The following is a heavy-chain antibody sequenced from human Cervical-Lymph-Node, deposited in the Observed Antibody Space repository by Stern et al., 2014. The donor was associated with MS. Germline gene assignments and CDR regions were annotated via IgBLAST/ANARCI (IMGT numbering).Heavy chain of an antibody. J-gene: IGHJ6*02. CDR2: IYYSGST. Sequence: QVQLQESGPGLVKPSETLSLTCTVSGGSISSSSYYWGWIRQPPGKGLEWIGSIYYSGSTYYNPSLKSRATISVDPSKNQFSLKLSCVTAADTAVYYCARLEDTAMVTNYYYGMDVWGQGTTVTVSS. CDR3: ARLEDTAMVTNYYYGMDV. D-gene: IGHD5-18*01. V-gene: IGHV4-39*01. CDR1: GGSISSSSYY.